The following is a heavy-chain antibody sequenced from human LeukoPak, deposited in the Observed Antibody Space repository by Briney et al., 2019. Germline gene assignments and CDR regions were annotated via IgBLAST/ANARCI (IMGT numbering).Heavy chain of an antibody. CDR1: GGSINSYY. CDR3: AKDEAGYSSGWYSVD. Sequence: SETLSLTCTVSGGSINSYYWSWIRQPPGKGLEWIGYIYYSGSTNYSPSLKGRVTISVDTSKNQFSLKLSSVTAADTAVYYCAKDEAGYSSGWYSVDWGQGTLVTVSS. CDR2: IYYSGST. V-gene: IGHV4-59*01. J-gene: IGHJ4*02. D-gene: IGHD6-19*01.